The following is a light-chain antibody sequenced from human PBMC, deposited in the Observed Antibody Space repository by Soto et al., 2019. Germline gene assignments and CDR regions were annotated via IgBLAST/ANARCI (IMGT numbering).Light chain of an antibody. V-gene: IGLV2-11*01. J-gene: IGLJ1*01. CDR3: CSYAGSYTYV. Sequence: QSALTQPRSVSGSPGQSVTISCTGTSSDVGGHNYVSWYQQYPGKAPKLLLSSVSKRPSGVPDRFSGSKSGNTASLTISGLQAEDEADYYCCSYAGSYTYVFGTGTKLIVL. CDR2: SVS. CDR1: SSDVGGHNY.